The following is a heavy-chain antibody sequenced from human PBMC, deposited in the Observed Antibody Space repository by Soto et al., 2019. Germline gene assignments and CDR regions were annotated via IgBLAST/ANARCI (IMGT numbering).Heavy chain of an antibody. CDR3: ARGPGITMVRVYGMDV. V-gene: IGHV4-34*01. D-gene: IGHD3-10*01. CDR2: INHSGST. CDR1: GGSFSGYY. J-gene: IGHJ6*02. Sequence: SETLSLSCAVYGGSFSGYYWSWIRQPPGKGLAWIGEINHSGSTNYNPSLKSRVTISVDTSKNQFSLKLSSVTAADTAVYYCARGPGITMVRVYGMDVWGQGTTVT.